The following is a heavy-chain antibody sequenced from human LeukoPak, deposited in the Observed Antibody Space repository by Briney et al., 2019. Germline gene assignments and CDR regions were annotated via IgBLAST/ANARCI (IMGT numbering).Heavy chain of an antibody. CDR1: GGSISSYY. D-gene: IGHD6-19*01. Sequence: PSETLSLTCTVSGGSISSYYWSWIRQPPGKGLEWIGYIYYSGSTNYNPSLKSRVTISVDTSKNQFSLKLSSVTAADTAVYYRAREDSSGWDNWFDPWGQGTLVTVSS. CDR2: IYYSGST. J-gene: IGHJ5*02. CDR3: AREDSSGWDNWFDP. V-gene: IGHV4-59*01.